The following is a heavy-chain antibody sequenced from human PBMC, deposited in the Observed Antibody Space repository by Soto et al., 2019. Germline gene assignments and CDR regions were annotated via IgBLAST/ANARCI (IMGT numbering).Heavy chain of an antibody. CDR2: INPMSGGT. CDR3: ARDRSITGTTIFDY. Sequence: ASVKVSCKASGYTFTGYYLHWVRQAPGQGLEWMGWINPMSGGTNYAQKLQGWVTMTRDTSTSTAYMELSRLRSDDTAVYYCARDRSITGTTIFDYWGQGTPVPVSS. D-gene: IGHD1-7*01. CDR1: GYTFTGYY. V-gene: IGHV1-2*04. J-gene: IGHJ4*02.